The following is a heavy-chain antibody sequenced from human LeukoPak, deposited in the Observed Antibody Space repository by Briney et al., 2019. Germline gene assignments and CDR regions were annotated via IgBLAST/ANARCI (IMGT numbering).Heavy chain of an antibody. D-gene: IGHD5-18*01. CDR1: GFTFSSYG. CDR2: INTGGTNT. J-gene: IGHJ4*02. Sequence: PGGSLRLSCAASGFTFSSYGMSWVRQASGKGLEWVSSINTGGTNTHYADSVKGRFTISRDNSKNTLYLQMNSLRAEDTAVYYCASQLWNSDYWGQGTLVTVSS. V-gene: IGHV3-23*01. CDR3: ASQLWNSDY.